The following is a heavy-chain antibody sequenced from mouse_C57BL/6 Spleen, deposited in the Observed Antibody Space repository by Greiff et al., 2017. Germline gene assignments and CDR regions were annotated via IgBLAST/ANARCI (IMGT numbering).Heavy chain of an antibody. CDR1: GFSLPSYA. CDR3: ARDYGSSFAWFAY. CDR2: IWTGGGT. Sequence: QVQLQQSGPGLVAPSQSLSITCTVSGFSLPSYAISWVRQPPGKGLEWLGVIWTGGGTNYNSALKSRLSISKDNSKSQVFLKMNSLQTDDTARYYCARDYGSSFAWFAYWGQGTLVTVSA. D-gene: IGHD1-1*01. V-gene: IGHV2-9-1*01. J-gene: IGHJ3*01.